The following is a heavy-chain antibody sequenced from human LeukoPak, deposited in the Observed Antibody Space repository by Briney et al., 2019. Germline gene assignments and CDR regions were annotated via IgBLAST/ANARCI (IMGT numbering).Heavy chain of an antibody. D-gene: IGHD3-3*01. Sequence: SETLSLTCTVSGGSISSYYWSWIRQPPGKGLEWIGYIYDSVFTKYNPSLKSRVTISVDTSKNQFSLKLSSVTAADTAVYYCARINEWPYYFDYWGQGTLVTVSS. J-gene: IGHJ4*02. CDR2: IYDSVFT. CDR1: GGSISSYY. CDR3: ARINEWPYYFDY. V-gene: IGHV4-59*08.